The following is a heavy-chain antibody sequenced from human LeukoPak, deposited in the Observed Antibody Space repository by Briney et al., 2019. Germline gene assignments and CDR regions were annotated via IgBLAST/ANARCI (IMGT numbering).Heavy chain of an antibody. Sequence: ASVKVSCKASGYTFTSYAMNWVRQAPGQGLEWMGWISTYNGNTNYAQKLQGRVTMTTDTSTSTAYMGLRSLRSDDTAVYYCARAAISKDGSGYFYWGQGTLVTVSS. CDR2: ISTYNGNT. CDR3: ARAAISKDGSGYFY. J-gene: IGHJ4*02. V-gene: IGHV1-18*01. CDR1: GYTFTSYA. D-gene: IGHD3-22*01.